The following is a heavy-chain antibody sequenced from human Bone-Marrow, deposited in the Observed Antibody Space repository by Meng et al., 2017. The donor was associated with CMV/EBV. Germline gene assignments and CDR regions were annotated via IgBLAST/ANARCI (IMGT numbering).Heavy chain of an antibody. J-gene: IGHJ4*02. V-gene: IGHV3-74*01. CDR2: INSDGSST. D-gene: IGHD3-22*01. CDR1: GFTFDDYA. Sequence: GESLKISCAASGFTFDDYAMHWVRQAPGKGLEWVSRINSDGSSTSYADSVKGRFTISRDNAKNTLYLQMNSLRAEDTAVYYCARDPIGSGYAYFDYWGQGTLVTVSS. CDR3: ARDPIGSGYAYFDY.